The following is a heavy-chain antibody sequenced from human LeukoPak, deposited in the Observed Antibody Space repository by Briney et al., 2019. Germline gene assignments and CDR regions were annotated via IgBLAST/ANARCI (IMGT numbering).Heavy chain of an antibody. D-gene: IGHD4-23*01. CDR1: GITLSNYG. V-gene: IGHV3-23*01. CDR2: FSGSGGRT. J-gene: IGHJ4*02. Sequence: GGSLRLSCAVSGITLSNYGMSWVRQAPGKGLEWVAGFSGSGGRTDYADSVKGRFTISRDNSKNTLYLQMNSLRAEDTAVYYCAKGVKEKDYWGQGTLVTVSS. CDR3: AKGVKEKDY.